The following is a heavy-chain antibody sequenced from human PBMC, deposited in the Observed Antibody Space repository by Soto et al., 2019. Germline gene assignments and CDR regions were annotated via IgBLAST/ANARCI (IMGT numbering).Heavy chain of an antibody. CDR3: ARGSLTVTTGIEFDY. J-gene: IGHJ4*02. Sequence: SETLSLTCTVSGGSISSYYWSWIRQPPGKGLEWIGYIYYSGSTNYNPSLKSRVTISVDTSKNQFSLKLSSVTAADTAVYYCARGSLTVTTGIEFDYWGQGTLVTVSS. D-gene: IGHD4-17*01. CDR1: GGSISSYY. V-gene: IGHV4-59*01. CDR2: IYYSGST.